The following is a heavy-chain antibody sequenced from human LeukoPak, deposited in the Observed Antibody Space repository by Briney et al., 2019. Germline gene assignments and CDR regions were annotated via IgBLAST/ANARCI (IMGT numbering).Heavy chain of an antibody. CDR1: GYSFTSYW. D-gene: IGHD6-19*01. CDR2: IFPGDSDS. J-gene: IGHJ4*02. Sequence: GESLKISCKGSGYSFTSYWIGWVRQMPGKGLEWVGIIFPGDSDSRYSPSLQGQVTISADTSISTAYLQWSSLKASDTAMYFCARPYSSGWPYSFEYWGQGTLDTVSS. V-gene: IGHV5-51*01. CDR3: ARPYSSGWPYSFEY.